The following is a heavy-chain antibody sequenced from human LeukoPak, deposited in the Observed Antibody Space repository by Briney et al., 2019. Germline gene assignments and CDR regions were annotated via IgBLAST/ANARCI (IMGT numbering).Heavy chain of an antibody. CDR3: ARDRGRGNYGGRGWFDP. J-gene: IGHJ5*02. CDR1: GFTFSSYA. Sequence: GGSLRLSCAASGFTFSSYAMSWVRQAPGKGLEWVSAISGSGDSTCYADSVKGRFTISRDNSKNTLYLQMNSLRAEGTAVYYCARDRGRGNYGGRGWFDPWGQGTLVTVSS. V-gene: IGHV3-23*01. CDR2: ISGSGDST. D-gene: IGHD4-23*01.